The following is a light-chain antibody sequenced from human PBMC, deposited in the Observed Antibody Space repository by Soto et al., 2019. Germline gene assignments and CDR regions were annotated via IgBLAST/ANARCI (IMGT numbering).Light chain of an antibody. CDR1: QSVSSY. V-gene: IGKV1-39*01. CDR3: QQSFVPPRT. J-gene: IGKJ1*01. Sequence: DIQMTQSPSSLSASVGDRVTITCRASQSVSSYLNWYQQKPGKAPKDLIYAASALQSGVPARFSGSGYGTDFTLTIDSLQPEDFATYYCQQSFVPPRTFGQGTKVEIK. CDR2: AAS.